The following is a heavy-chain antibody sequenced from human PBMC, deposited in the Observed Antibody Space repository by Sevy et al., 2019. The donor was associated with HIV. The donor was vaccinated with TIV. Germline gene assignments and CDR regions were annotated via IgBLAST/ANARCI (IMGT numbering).Heavy chain of an antibody. J-gene: IGHJ4*02. CDR1: GGSISSYY. CDR2: IYYSGST. Sequence: SETLSLTCTVSGGSISSYYWSWIRQPPGKGLEGIGYIYYSGSTNYNPSLKSRVTLSVDTSKNQFSLKLSSVTAADTAVYYCARVMRGYSYGYGGLALDYWGQGTLVTVSS. V-gene: IGHV4-59*01. CDR3: ARVMRGYSYGYGGLALDY. D-gene: IGHD5-18*01.